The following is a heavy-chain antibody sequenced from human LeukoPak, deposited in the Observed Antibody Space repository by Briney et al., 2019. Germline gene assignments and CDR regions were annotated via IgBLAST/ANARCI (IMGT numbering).Heavy chain of an antibody. V-gene: IGHV4-61*02. J-gene: IGHJ4*02. D-gene: IGHD1-26*01. CDR2: FYTSGST. CDR3: ARAPYSGTYYIDN. CDR1: GGSVSSGSYL. Sequence: PSQTLFLTCTVSGGSVSSGSYLWSWIRQPAGKGLEWIGRFYTSGSTNYNPSLKSRVTISIDTSKNQFSLKLSSVTAADTAVYYCARAPYSGTYYIDNWGQGTLVTVSS.